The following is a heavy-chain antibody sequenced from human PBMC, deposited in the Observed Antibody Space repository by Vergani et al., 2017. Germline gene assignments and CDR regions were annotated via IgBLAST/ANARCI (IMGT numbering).Heavy chain of an antibody. CDR3: ARVTKLLWFGELLQXFDY. Sequence: QVQLQESGPGLVKPSQTLSLTCTVSGGSISSGDYYWSWIRQPPGKGLEWIGYIYYSGSTYYNPSLKSRVTISVDTSKNQFSLKLSSVTAADTAVYYCARVTKLLWFGELLQXFDYWGQGTLVTVSS. CDR2: IYYSGST. CDR1: GGSISSGDYY. J-gene: IGHJ4*02. D-gene: IGHD3-10*01. V-gene: IGHV4-30-4*01.